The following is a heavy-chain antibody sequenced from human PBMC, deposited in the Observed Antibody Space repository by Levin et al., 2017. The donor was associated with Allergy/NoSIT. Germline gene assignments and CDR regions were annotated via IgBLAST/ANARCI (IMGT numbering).Heavy chain of an antibody. J-gene: IGHJ4*02. Sequence: ASVKVSCKTSGYTFTNNFITWVRQAPGQGLEWMGWFSAHNGNTNYAHNYQGRVTMTADTATSTAYMELRSLRSDDTAVYYCARDGYCTGGVCPMDYWGQGTLVTVSS. CDR1: GYTFTNNF. V-gene: IGHV1-18*01. CDR3: ARDGYCTGGVCPMDY. D-gene: IGHD2-8*02. CDR2: FSAHNGNT.